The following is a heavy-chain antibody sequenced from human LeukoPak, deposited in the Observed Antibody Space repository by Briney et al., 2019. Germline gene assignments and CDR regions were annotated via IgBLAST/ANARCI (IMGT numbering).Heavy chain of an antibody. J-gene: IGHJ5*02. CDR2: ISSSGSI. D-gene: IGHD3-9*01. CDR1: GFTFSDNY. V-gene: IGHV3-11*04. CDR3: ARETFGRYFDWSLTSFFDP. Sequence: PGGSLRLSCAASGFTFSDNYMSWIRQAPGKGLEWVSYISSSGSIYYADSVKGRFTISRDNSKNTLYLQMNSLRAEDTAVYYCARETFGRYFDWSLTSFFDPWGQGTLVTVSS.